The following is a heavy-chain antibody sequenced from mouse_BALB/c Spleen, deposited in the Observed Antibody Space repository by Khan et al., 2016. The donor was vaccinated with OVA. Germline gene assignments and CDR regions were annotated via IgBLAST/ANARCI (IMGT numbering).Heavy chain of an antibody. CDR1: GFTFSRFG. V-gene: IGHV5-17*02. CDR3: ARDSNFDY. Sequence: EVQLQESGGGLVQPGGSRKLSCAASGFTFSRFGMHWVRQAPEKGLEWVAYISSGSSTIYYADTVKGRFTISRDNPKNTLFLQLTSRRSENTSMYYCARDSNFDYWGQGTTLTVSS. J-gene: IGHJ2*01. CDR2: ISSGSSTI.